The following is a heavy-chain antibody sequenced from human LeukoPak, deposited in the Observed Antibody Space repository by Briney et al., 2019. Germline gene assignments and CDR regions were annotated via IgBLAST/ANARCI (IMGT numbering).Heavy chain of an antibody. V-gene: IGHV3-33*03. CDR1: GFTFSSYG. J-gene: IGHJ5*02. Sequence: GALRLPCTASGFTFSSYGMHWVRQAPGKGLEWVAVIWNDGSNKYYADSVKGRFTISKDNSKNTVYLQMNSLRAEDTAVYYCARPFSNYGWFDPWGQGTLVTVSS. D-gene: IGHD4-11*01. CDR3: ARPFSNYGWFDP. CDR2: IWNDGSNK.